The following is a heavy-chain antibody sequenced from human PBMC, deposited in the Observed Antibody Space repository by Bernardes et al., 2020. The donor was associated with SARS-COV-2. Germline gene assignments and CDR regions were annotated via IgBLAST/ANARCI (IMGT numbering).Heavy chain of an antibody. CDR3: ARFSRSVTIFGVVPLLDY. V-gene: IGHV1-18*01. Sequence: ASMKVSCKASGYTFTSYGISWVRQAPGQGLEWMGWISAYNGNTNYAQKLQGRVTMTTDTSTSTAYMELRSLRSDDTAVYYCARFSRSVTIFGVVPLLDYWGQGTLVTVSS. CDR1: GYTFTSYG. D-gene: IGHD3-3*01. J-gene: IGHJ4*02. CDR2: ISAYNGNT.